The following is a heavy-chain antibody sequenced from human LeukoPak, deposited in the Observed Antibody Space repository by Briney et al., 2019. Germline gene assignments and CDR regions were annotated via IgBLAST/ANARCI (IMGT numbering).Heavy chain of an antibody. CDR3: ARGRDRGYSSNKDSYYYYMDV. J-gene: IGHJ6*03. V-gene: IGHV4-59*11. CDR2: SYYSGRT. CDR1: GDSMNSHY. Sequence: SETLSLTCSVSGDSMNSHYWTWMRQPPGKGLEWIGCSYYSGRTNYNPSLKSRVTISIDTSTNQFSLRLSSVTAADTAVYFCARGRDRGYSSNKDSYYYYMDVWGKGTTATVSS. D-gene: IGHD5-18*01.